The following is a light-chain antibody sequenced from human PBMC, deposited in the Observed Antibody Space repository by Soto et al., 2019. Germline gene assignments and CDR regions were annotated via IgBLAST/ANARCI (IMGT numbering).Light chain of an antibody. CDR3: QAWDSSTAVYV. V-gene: IGLV3-1*01. J-gene: IGLJ1*01. CDR2: QDS. Sequence: SYELTQPPSVSVSPGQTASITCSGDKLGDKYACWYQQKPGQSPVLVIYQDSKRPSGIPGRFSGSNSGNTATLTISGTQAMDEADYYCQAWDSSTAVYVFGTGTKLTVL. CDR1: KLGDKY.